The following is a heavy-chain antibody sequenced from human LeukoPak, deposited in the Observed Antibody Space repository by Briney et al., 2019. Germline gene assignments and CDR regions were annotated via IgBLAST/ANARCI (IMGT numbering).Heavy chain of an antibody. J-gene: IGHJ4*02. Sequence: GGSLRLSCAASGFTFRNYAMSWVRQAPGKGLEWVSATSSDGGSTYYADSVKGRFTISRDNSKNTLYLQMNSLRAEDTAVYYCAKDRPHFDYWGQGNLVTVSS. CDR2: TSSDGGST. CDR1: GFTFRNYA. CDR3: AKDRPHFDY. V-gene: IGHV3-23*01.